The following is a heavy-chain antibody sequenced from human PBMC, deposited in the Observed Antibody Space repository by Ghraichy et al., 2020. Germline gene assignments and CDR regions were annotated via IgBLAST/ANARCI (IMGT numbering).Heavy chain of an antibody. J-gene: IGHJ6*02. Sequence: SETLSLTCTVSGGSISSSSYYWGWIRQPPGKGLEWIGSIYYSGSTYYNPSLKSRVTISVDTSKNQFSLKLSSVTAADTAVYYCARHTPYSSSWTTQYYYYGMDVWGQGTTVTVSS. V-gene: IGHV4-39*01. CDR2: IYYSGST. D-gene: IGHD6-13*01. CDR3: ARHTPYSSSWTTQYYYYGMDV. CDR1: GGSISSSSYY.